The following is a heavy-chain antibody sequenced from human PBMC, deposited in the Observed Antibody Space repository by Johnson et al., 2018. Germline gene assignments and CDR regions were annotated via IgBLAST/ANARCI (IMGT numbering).Heavy chain of an antibody. J-gene: IGHJ6*02. CDR1: GFTFSSYG. CDR2: IWYDGSNK. Sequence: QVQLQESGGGVVQPGRSXRLSWAASGFTFSSYGMHWVRQAPGKGLEWVAVIWYDGSNKYYADSVKGRFTISRDNSKNTLYLQMNSLRAEDTAVYYCARESHPLLYGMDVWGQGTTVTVSS. V-gene: IGHV3-33*01. CDR3: ARESHPLLYGMDV. D-gene: IGHD1-26*01.